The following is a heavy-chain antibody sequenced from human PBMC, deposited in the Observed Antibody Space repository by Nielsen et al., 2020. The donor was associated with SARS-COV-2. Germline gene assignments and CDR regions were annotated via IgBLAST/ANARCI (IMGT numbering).Heavy chain of an antibody. CDR2: ISYDGSNK. J-gene: IGHJ4*02. Sequence: GGSLRLSCAASGFTFSSYGMHWVRQAPGKGLEWVAVISYDGSNKYYADSVKGRFTISRDNSKNTLYLQMNSLRAEDTAVYYCAKDKVYCSGGSCYYHYFDYWGQGTLVTVSS. CDR1: GFTFSSYG. D-gene: IGHD2-15*01. CDR3: AKDKVYCSGGSCYYHYFDY. V-gene: IGHV3-30*18.